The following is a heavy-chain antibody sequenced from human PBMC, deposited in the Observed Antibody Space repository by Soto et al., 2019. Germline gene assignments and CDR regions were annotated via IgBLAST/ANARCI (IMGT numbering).Heavy chain of an antibody. J-gene: IGHJ4*02. CDR3: ARNRVTAMEFDY. CDR2: IYYSGST. CDR1: GGSISSGGYC. Sequence: TLSLTSTVSGGSISSGGYCWSWIRQHPGKGLEWIGYIYYSGSTYYNPSLKSRVTISVDTSKNQFSLKLSSVTAADTAVYYCARNRVTAMEFDYWGQGTLVTGLL. D-gene: IGHD5-18*01. V-gene: IGHV4-31*03.